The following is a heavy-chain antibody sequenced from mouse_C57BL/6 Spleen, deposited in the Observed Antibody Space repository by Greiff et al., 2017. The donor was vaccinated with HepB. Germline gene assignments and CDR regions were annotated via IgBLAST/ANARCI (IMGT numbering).Heavy chain of an antibody. V-gene: IGHV1-22*01. CDR2: INPNNGGT. Sequence: VQLQQSGPELVKPGASVKMSCKASGYTFTDYNMHWVKQSHGKSLEWIGYINPNNGGTSYNQKFKGKATLTVNKSSSTAYMELRSLTSEDSAVYYCARYYYGPDPWFAYWGQGTLVTVSA. CDR1: GYTFTDYN. CDR3: ARYYYGPDPWFAY. J-gene: IGHJ3*01. D-gene: IGHD1-1*01.